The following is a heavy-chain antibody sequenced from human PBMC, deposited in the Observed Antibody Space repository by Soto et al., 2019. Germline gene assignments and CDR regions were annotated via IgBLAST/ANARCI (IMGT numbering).Heavy chain of an antibody. D-gene: IGHD1-1*01. V-gene: IGHV4-34*01. Sequence: SETLSLTCAVYGGSFIGYYWSWIRQPPGRGLEWIGEINHSGSTNYNPSLKSRVTISVDTSKNQFSLKLSSVTAADTAVYYCARVKRYPNWFDPWGQGTLVTVS. CDR2: INHSGST. CDR3: ARVKRYPNWFDP. CDR1: GGSFIGYY. J-gene: IGHJ5*02.